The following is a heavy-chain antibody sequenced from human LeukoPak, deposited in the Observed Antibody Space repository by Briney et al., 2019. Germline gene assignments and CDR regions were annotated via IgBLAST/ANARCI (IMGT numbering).Heavy chain of an antibody. J-gene: IGHJ4*02. CDR2: ISGSGGST. D-gene: IGHD3-10*01. Sequence: GGSLRLSCAASGFTFSNYGMHWVRQAPGKGLEWVSAISGSGGSTYYADSVKGRFTISRDNSKNTLYLQMNSLRAEDTAVYYCAKDGAYYGSGSYSGYWGQGTLVTASS. V-gene: IGHV3-23*01. CDR1: GFTFSNYG. CDR3: AKDGAYYGSGSYSGY.